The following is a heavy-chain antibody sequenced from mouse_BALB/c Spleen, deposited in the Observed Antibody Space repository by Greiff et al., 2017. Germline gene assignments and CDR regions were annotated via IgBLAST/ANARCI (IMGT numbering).Heavy chain of an antibody. CDR1: GFSLTSYG. D-gene: IGHD2-14*01. V-gene: IGHV2-9*02. J-gene: IGHJ4*01. Sequence: QVQLKESGPGLVAPSQSLSITCTVSGFSLTSYGVHWVRQPPGKGLEWLGVIWAGGSSNYNSAFMSRLSISKDNSKSQVFLKMNSLQTDDTAIYYCVRGYEAMDYWGQGTSVTVSS. CDR2: IWAGGSS. CDR3: VRGYEAMDY.